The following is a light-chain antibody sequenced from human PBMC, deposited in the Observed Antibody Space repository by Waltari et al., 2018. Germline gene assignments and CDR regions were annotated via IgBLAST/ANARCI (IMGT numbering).Light chain of an antibody. CDR1: QSVSSNY. J-gene: IGKJ2*01. CDR3: QQYGRSWNT. V-gene: IGKV3-20*01. CDR2: GSS. Sequence: IVLTQSPGTLSLSPGERAPLSCRASQSVSSNYLAWYQQRPGQAPRLLIHGSSSRATGISDRFSGSGSGTDFTLTISSLEPEDLAVYYCQQYGRSWNTFGQGTKLEIK.